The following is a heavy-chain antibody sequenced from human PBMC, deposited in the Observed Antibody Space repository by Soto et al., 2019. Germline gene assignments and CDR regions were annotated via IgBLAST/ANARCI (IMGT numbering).Heavy chain of an antibody. J-gene: IGHJ6*02. V-gene: IGHV3-30-3*01. CDR3: ARNTKTLITIFGVVGDYYYGMDV. CDR1: GFTFSSYA. CDR2: ISYDGSNK. D-gene: IGHD3-3*01. Sequence: QVQLVESGGGVVQPGRSLRLSCAASGFTFSSYAMHWVRQAPGKGLEWVAVISYDGSNKYYADSVKGRFTISRDNSKNTLYLQMNSLRAEDTDVYYCARNTKTLITIFGVVGDYYYGMDVWGQGTTVTVSS.